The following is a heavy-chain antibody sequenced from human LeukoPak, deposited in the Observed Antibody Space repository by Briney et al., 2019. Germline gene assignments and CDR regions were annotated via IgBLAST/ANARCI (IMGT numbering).Heavy chain of an antibody. Sequence: GGSLRLSCAASEFTFSSYWMSWVRQAPGKGLEWVANIKQDGGQIYYLESVKGRFTVSRDNAKNSLYLQMNSLRAEDTAVYYCARGSCSGGSCFQGIMDVWGQGTTVTVSS. D-gene: IGHD2-15*01. CDR1: EFTFSSYW. CDR2: IKQDGGQI. J-gene: IGHJ6*02. CDR3: ARGSCSGGSCFQGIMDV. V-gene: IGHV3-7*01.